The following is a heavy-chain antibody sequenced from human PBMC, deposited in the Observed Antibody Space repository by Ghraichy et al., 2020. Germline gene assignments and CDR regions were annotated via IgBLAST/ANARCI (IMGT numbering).Heavy chain of an antibody. V-gene: IGHV3-7*01. J-gene: IGHJ4*02. Sequence: GSLRLSCAASGFTFSTSWMTWVRQAPGEGLEWVANIKEDGSVKNYVDSVKGRFTISRDNAKNSLYLQMNSLRAEDTAVYYCARDSGYSTFDYWGQGTLVTVSS. CDR3: ARDSGYSTFDY. CDR2: IKEDGSVK. D-gene: IGHD5-12*01. CDR1: GFTFSTSW.